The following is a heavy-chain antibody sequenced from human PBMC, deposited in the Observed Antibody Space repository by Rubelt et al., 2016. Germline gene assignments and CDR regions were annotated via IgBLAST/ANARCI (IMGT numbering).Heavy chain of an antibody. J-gene: IGHJ6*02. CDR2: INAGNGNT. CDR1: GYTFTSYA. Sequence: QVQLVQSGAEVKKPGASVKVSCKASGYTFTSYALHWVRQAPGQRLEWMGWINAGNGNTKYSQKFQGRVTITRDTSASTADMELSSLRSEDTAVYYCARKGYGYGMDVWGQGTTVTVSS. V-gene: IGHV1-3*01. D-gene: IGHD3-16*01. CDR3: ARKGYGYGMDV.